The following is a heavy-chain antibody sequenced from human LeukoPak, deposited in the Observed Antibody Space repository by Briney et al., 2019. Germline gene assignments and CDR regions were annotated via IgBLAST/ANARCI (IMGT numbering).Heavy chain of an antibody. CDR2: IIPIFGTA. V-gene: IGHV1-69*06. J-gene: IGHJ4*02. D-gene: IGHD3-10*01. Sequence: ASVKVSCKASGGTFSSYAISWVRQAPGQGLEWMGGIIPIFGTANYAQKFQGRVTITADKSTSTAYMELSSLRSEDTAVYYCAGGVVRGVIITYDYWGQGTLVTVSS. CDR3: AGGVVRGVIITYDY. CDR1: GGTFSSYA.